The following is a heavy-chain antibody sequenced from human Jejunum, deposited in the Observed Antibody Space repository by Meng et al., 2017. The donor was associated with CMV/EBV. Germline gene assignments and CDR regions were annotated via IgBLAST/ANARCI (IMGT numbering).Heavy chain of an antibody. CDR2: IHYSEST. CDR1: GGSISSYY. D-gene: IGHD3-3*01. Sequence: VSGGSISSYYWSWVRQSPGKGLEWLGYIHYSESTKYNPSLESRVTMSLDRSRNQFSLRLSSVTAADTAVYFCVRGVTPTEWPLEKWGQGTLVTVSS. V-gene: IGHV4-59*01. J-gene: IGHJ4*02. CDR3: VRGVTPTEWPLEK.